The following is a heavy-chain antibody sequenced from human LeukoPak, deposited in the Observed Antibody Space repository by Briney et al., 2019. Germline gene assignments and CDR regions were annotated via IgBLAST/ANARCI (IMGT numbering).Heavy chain of an antibody. CDR3: ARQQWLDGAYYFDY. CDR2: IKQDESEK. CDR1: GFTFSSYW. V-gene: IGHV3-7*01. D-gene: IGHD6-19*01. J-gene: IGHJ4*02. Sequence: GGSLRLSCAVSGFTFSSYWMSWVRQAPGKGLEWVAIIKQDESEKYYVDSVKGRFTISRDNAKNSLYLQMSSLRAEDTAVYYCARQQWLDGAYYFDYWGQGTLVTVSS.